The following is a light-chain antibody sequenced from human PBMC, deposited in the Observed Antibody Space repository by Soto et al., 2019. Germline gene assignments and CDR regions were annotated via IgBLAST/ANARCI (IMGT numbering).Light chain of an antibody. J-gene: IGLJ2*01. CDR1: SSNIGAGYD. V-gene: IGLV1-40*01. CDR2: GNS. CDR3: QTYYSSLSGLV. Sequence: QSVLTQPPSVSGAPGQRVTISCTGSSSNIGAGYDVHWYQQLPGTAPKLLIYGNSNRPSGVPDRCSGSKSGTSASLAITGLQAEDEADYYCQTYYSSLSGLVFGGGTKVTVL.